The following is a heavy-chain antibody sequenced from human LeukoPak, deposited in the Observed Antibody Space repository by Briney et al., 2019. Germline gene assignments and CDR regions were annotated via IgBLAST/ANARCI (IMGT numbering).Heavy chain of an antibody. V-gene: IGHV4-39*07. CDR2: MYYSGST. J-gene: IGHJ6*03. CDR1: SGSISTTSYS. D-gene: IGHD4-11*01. CDR3: ARGRYNTVTIRYYYYYMDV. Sequence: PSETLSLTCTVSSGSISTTSYSWGWIRQPPGMGLEWIGSMYYSGSTYYNPSLKSRVTISVDTSKSQFSLILSSVTAADTAVYYCARGRYNTVTIRYYYYYMDVWGKGTTVTVSS.